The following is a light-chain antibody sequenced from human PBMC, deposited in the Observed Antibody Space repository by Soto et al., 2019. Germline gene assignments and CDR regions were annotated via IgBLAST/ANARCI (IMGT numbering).Light chain of an antibody. V-gene: IGKV3-20*01. CDR3: QQYGSSPFT. J-gene: IGKJ4*01. CDR2: GAS. Sequence: EIVLTQSPGTLSLSPGERATLSCRASQSVSNRYLAWYQQKPGQAPRLLIYGASSRATGIPDRFSGSGSGTDFTLTISRLEPEDFAVYYCQQYGSSPFTFGGGTKVEI. CDR1: QSVSNRY.